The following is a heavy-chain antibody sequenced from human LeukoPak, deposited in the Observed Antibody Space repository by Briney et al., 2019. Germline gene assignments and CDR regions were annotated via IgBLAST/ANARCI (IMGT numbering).Heavy chain of an antibody. CDR1: GYTFTSYY. J-gene: IGHJ4*02. CDR3: ARGLIQNDY. D-gene: IGHD5-18*01. Sequence: ASVKVSCKASGYTFTSYYIHWVRQAPGQGLEWMVIINPGGGSTSYSQKFQGRVTMTRDTSTSTVYMELSSLRSEDTAVYYCARGLIQNDYWGQGTLVTVSS. CDR2: INPGGGST. V-gene: IGHV1-46*01.